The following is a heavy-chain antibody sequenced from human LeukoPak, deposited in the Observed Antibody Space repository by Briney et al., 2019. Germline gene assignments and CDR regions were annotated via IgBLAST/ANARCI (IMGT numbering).Heavy chain of an antibody. CDR3: ARDGDSGSYRWEAFDI. V-gene: IGHV3-23*01. D-gene: IGHD1-26*01. CDR1: GFTFNSYA. Sequence: GGSLRLSCAASGFTFNSYAMSWVRQAPGKGLEWVSAISGSGGSTYYADSVKGRFAISRDTSKYTLYLHMNSLRAEDTAVYYCARDGDSGSYRWEAFDIWGQGTMATVSS. J-gene: IGHJ3*02. CDR2: ISGSGGST.